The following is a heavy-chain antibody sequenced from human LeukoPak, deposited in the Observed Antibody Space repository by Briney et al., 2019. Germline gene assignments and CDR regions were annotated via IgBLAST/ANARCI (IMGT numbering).Heavy chain of an antibody. V-gene: IGHV1-46*01. CDR3: ASSPGLGGVIGPTPYYFDY. CDR1: GYTFTSYY. D-gene: IGHD3-16*02. CDR2: INPSGGST. Sequence: ASVKVSCKASGYTFTSYYMHWVRQAPGQGLEWMGMINPSGGSTSYAQKFQGRATMTRDTSTSTVYMELSSLRSEDTAVYYCASSPGLGGVIGPTPYYFDYWGQGTLVTVSS. J-gene: IGHJ4*02.